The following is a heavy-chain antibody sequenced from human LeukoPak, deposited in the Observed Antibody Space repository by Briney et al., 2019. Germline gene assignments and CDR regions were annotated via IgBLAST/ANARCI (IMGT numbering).Heavy chain of an antibody. J-gene: IGHJ4*02. CDR1: GFTFSSYS. V-gene: IGHV3-48*01. D-gene: IGHD3-22*01. Sequence: GGSLRLSCAASGFTFSSYSMNWVRQAPGKGLEWVSYISSSSSTIYYADSVKGRFTISRGNAKNSLYLQMNSLRAEDTAVYYCARVANGYNYYDSSGIDYWGQGTLVTVSS. CDR2: ISSSSSTI. CDR3: ARVANGYNYYDSSGIDY.